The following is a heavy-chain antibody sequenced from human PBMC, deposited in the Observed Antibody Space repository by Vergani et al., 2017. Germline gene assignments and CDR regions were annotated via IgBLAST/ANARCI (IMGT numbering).Heavy chain of an antibody. J-gene: IGHJ6*03. Sequence: QVQLQESGPGLVKPSETLSLTCTVSGGSISSYYWSWIRQPPGKGLEWIGYIYYSGSTNYNPSLKSRVTISVDTSKNQFSLKLSSVTAADTAVYYCARLPNYYYYMDVWGKGTTVTVSS. V-gene: IGHV4-59*08. CDR3: ARLPNYYYYMDV. CDR1: GGSISSYY. D-gene: IGHD2-15*01. CDR2: IYYSGST.